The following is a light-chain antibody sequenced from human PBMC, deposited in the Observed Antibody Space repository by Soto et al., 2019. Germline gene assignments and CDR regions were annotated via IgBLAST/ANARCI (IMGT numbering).Light chain of an antibody. J-gene: IGKJ4*01. CDR1: QSISSW. Sequence: DTQVTLSRSAVRRFGGDRVTLTSRASQSISSWLAWYQQKPGKAPKLLIYKASSLESGVPSRFSGSGSGTESTLTFISLQPDDFVTYSCQHSNSHRLTFGGGTKVDI. CDR2: KAS. V-gene: IGKV1-5*03. CDR3: QHSNSHRLT.